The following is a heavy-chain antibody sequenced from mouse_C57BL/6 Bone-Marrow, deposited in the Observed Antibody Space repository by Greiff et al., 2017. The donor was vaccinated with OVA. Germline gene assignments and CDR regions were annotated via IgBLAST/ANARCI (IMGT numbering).Heavy chain of an antibody. CDR1: GFTFSDYG. Sequence: EVKLMESGGGLVQPGGSLKLSCSASGFTFSDYGMAWVRQAPRKGPEWVAFISNLAYSIYYADTVTGRFTISRENAKNTLYLEMSSLRSEDTAMYYWARLHLDYDYVLWFAYWGQGTLVTVSA. J-gene: IGHJ3*01. CDR3: ARLHLDYDYVLWFAY. D-gene: IGHD2-4*01. CDR2: ISNLAYSI. V-gene: IGHV5-15*01.